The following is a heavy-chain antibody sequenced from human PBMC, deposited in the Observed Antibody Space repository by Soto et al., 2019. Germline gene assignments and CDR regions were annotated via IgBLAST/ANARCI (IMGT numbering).Heavy chain of an antibody. CDR3: ATHFYGAYVVDS. CDR1: GFSISSGHY. CDR2: TRHSGRT. J-gene: IGHJ4*02. D-gene: IGHD4-17*01. Sequence: SETLYLTCTVSGFSISSGHYWGWMRQTPGKGLEWIGSTRHSGRTYYSTSLKSRVTISVDTSKNQVSLRLRSVTAADTALYYCATHFYGAYVVDSWGQGTLVTVSS. V-gene: IGHV4-38-2*02.